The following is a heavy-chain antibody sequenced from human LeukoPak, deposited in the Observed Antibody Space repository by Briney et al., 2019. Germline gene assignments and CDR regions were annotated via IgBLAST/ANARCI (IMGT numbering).Heavy chain of an antibody. Sequence: ASVKVSCKASGYTFTGYYMHWVRQAPGQGLEWMGWINPNSGGTNYTQKFQGRVTMTRDTSTSTVYMELSSLGSEDTAVYYCARDAGQSIAAFDYWGQGTLVTVSS. D-gene: IGHD6-25*01. J-gene: IGHJ4*02. CDR2: INPNSGGT. V-gene: IGHV1-2*02. CDR1: GYTFTGYY. CDR3: ARDAGQSIAAFDY.